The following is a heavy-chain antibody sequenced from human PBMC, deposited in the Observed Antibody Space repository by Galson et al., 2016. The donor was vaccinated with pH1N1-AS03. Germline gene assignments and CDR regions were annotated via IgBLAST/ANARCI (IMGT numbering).Heavy chain of an antibody. Sequence: PALVKPTQTLTLTCTYSGFSLTSAKMGVGWIRQPPGKALEYLALISWDDSKLYSPPLRSRLTITKDTSRNQVVLSMTNMQPVDTGTYYCGNSAEGVRGQGIKVPVSS. J-gene: IGHJ3*01. CDR1: GFSLTSAKMG. CDR3: GNSAEGV. CDR2: ISWDDSK. V-gene: IGHV2-5*02.